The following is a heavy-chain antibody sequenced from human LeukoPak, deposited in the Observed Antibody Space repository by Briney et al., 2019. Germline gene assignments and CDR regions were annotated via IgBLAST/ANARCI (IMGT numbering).Heavy chain of an antibody. Sequence: ASVKVSCKASGYTFTGYYMHWVRQAPGQGLEWMGWINPNSGGTNYAQKFQGRVTMTRDTSISTAYMELSRLRSDDTAVYYCARGTYYDSSGYAYWGQGTLVTFSS. V-gene: IGHV1-2*02. D-gene: IGHD3-22*01. CDR2: INPNSGGT. CDR1: GYTFTGYY. J-gene: IGHJ4*02. CDR3: ARGTYYDSSGYAY.